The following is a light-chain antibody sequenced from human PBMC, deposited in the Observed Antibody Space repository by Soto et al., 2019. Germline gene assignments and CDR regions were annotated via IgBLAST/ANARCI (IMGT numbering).Light chain of an antibody. CDR2: AAS. Sequence: DIQMTQSPSSLSASVGDRVTITCRASQGISTYLVWYQQKPGTVPKLLIFAASTLQSGVPSRFSGSGSGTDFTLTISSLQPEDVATYDCQNYHGAPWTFGQGTKVEIK. CDR1: QGISTY. CDR3: QNYHGAPWT. V-gene: IGKV1-27*01. J-gene: IGKJ1*01.